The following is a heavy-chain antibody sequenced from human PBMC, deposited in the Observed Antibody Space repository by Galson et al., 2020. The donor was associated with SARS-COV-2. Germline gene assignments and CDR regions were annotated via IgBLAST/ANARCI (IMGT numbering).Heavy chain of an antibody. V-gene: IGHV4-59*01. D-gene: IGHD1-1*01. CDR2: IYYSGST. CDR3: ARMMATTIRGAFDI. J-gene: IGHJ3*02. CDR1: GGSISSYY. Sequence: SETLSLTCTVSGGSISSYYWSWIRQPPGKGLEWIGYIYYSGSTNYNPSLKSRVTISVDTSKNQFSLKLSSVTAADTAVYYCARMMATTIRGAFDIWGQGTMVTVSS.